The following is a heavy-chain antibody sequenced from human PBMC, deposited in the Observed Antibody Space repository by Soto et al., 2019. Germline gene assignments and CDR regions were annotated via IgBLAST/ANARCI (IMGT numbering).Heavy chain of an antibody. CDR2: MNPNFGKA. CDR3: ARAGPTYCVSTSCYAPSN. Sequence: ASVKVSCKASGNTFTSYYMHCVRHATGQGFEYLGWMNPNFGKADYAQKFQGRVTMTRDKSMSTAYMELSSLKAEDTAMYYCARAGPTYCVSTSCYAPSNWGQGTLVTVSS. CDR1: GNTFTSYY. J-gene: IGHJ4*02. D-gene: IGHD2-2*01. V-gene: IGHV1-8*02.